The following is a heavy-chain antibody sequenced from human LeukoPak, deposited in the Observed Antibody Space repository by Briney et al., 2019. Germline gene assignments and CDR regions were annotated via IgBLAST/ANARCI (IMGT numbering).Heavy chain of an antibody. D-gene: IGHD2-2*01. Sequence: ASVKVSCKASGYTFTSYYMHWVRQAPGQGLEWMGIINPSGGSTSYAQKFQGRVTMTRDMSTSTVYMELSSLRTEATAVYHCTRARPSLGYCRSTSGRRWANCFDPWGQGTLVTVSS. CDR2: INPSGGST. CDR1: GYTFTSYY. V-gene: IGHV1-46*01. CDR3: TRARPSLGYCRSTSGRRWANCFDP. J-gene: IGHJ5*02.